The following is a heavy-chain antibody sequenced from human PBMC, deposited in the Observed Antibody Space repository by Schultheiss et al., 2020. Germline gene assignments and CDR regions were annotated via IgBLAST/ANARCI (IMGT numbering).Heavy chain of an antibody. J-gene: IGHJ6*02. D-gene: IGHD3-16*01. Sequence: GGSLRLSCAASGFTFSSYAMSWVRQAPGKGLEWVSSISSSSNMRYYADSVKGRFTISRDNAKNSLYLQMNSLRAEDTAVYYCARDEGAAVPYGMDVWGQGTTVTVS. CDR3: ARDEGAAVPYGMDV. CDR2: ISSSSNMR. CDR1: GFTFSSYA. V-gene: IGHV3-21*04.